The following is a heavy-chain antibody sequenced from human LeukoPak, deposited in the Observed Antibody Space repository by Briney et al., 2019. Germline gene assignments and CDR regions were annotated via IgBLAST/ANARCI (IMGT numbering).Heavy chain of an antibody. D-gene: IGHD6-13*01. Sequence: PGGSLRLSCAASGFTFSSYWMSWVRQAPGKGLEWVANIKQDGSEKYYVDSVKGRFTISRDNAKNSLYLQMNSLRAEDTAVYYCARVGLGLTAAGTTNAFDIWGQGTMVTVSS. CDR1: GFTFSSYW. V-gene: IGHV3-7*01. J-gene: IGHJ3*02. CDR2: IKQDGSEK. CDR3: ARVGLGLTAAGTTNAFDI.